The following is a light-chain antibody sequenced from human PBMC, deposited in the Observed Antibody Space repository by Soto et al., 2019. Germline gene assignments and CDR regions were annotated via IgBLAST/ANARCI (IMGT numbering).Light chain of an antibody. CDR2: GAS. CDR3: QQYGTPPQT. J-gene: IGKJ1*01. CDR1: QSVSSSY. Sequence: EIVLTQSPCILSSSLGDRATLSCRASQSVSSSYLAWYQQNPGQAPRLLIYGASSRATGIPDRFSGSGSGTDFTLTISRLEPEDFAVYYCQQYGTPPQTFGEGTKVDIK. V-gene: IGKV3-20*01.